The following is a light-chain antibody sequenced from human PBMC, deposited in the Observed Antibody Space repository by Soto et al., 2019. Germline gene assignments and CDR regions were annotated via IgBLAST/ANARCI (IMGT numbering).Light chain of an antibody. V-gene: IGKV1-27*01. CDR1: QGISNY. CDR2: TAS. Sequence: DIQMTQSPSSLSASVGDRVTITCRASQGISNYLAWYQQKPWKVPKLLIYTASTLQSVVPSRFSGSGSGIDFTLTISSLQPEDVATYYCQKYNGAPQTFGQGTKVEIK. J-gene: IGKJ1*01. CDR3: QKYNGAPQT.